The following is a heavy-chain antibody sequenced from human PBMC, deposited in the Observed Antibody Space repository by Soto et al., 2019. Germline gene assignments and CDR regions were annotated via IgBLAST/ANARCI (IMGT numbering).Heavy chain of an antibody. J-gene: IGHJ3*02. D-gene: IGHD3-10*01. Sequence: ETLSLTCGVYGGSFRNYYWIWVRQAPGKGLVWVSRIDNGGTNTVYADAVKGRFTISRDNAKNTLYLQMNSLRAEDTAVYYCAKDRGRPDAFNIWGRGTMVTVSS. V-gene: IGHV3-74*01. CDR2: IDNGGTNT. CDR3: AKDRGRPDAFNI. CDR1: GGSFRNYY.